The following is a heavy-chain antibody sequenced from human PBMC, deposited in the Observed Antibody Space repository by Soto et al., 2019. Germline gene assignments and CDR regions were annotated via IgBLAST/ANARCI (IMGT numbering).Heavy chain of an antibody. D-gene: IGHD3-22*01. CDR2: IYYSGFT. CDR3: ARDQNSSDSRDY. V-gene: IGHV4-59*11. J-gene: IGHJ4*02. Sequence: KPSETLSLTCTVSGGSISSHYWSWIRQPPGKGLEWIGYIYYSGFTDYNPSLKSRVTISEDTSKNQFSLRLTSVTAADTAVYYCARDQNSSDSRDYRGPG. CDR1: GGSISSHY.